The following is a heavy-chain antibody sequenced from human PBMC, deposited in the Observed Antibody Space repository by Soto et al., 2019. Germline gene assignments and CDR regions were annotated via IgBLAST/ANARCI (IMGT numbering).Heavy chain of an antibody. CDR3: ARSEGVVAARRGGNWFDP. Sequence: PSETLSLTGAVYGGSFSGYYWSWIRQPPGKGLEWIGEINHSGSTNYNPSLKSRVTISVDTSKNQFSLKLSSVTAADTAVYYCARSEGVVAARRGGNWFDPWGQGTLVTVSS. V-gene: IGHV4-34*01. CDR2: INHSGST. D-gene: IGHD6-6*01. CDR1: GGSFSGYY. J-gene: IGHJ5*02.